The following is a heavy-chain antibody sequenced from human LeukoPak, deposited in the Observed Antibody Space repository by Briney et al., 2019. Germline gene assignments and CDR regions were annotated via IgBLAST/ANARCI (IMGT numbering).Heavy chain of an antibody. Sequence: ASVKVSCKASGYTFTGYYMHWVRQAPGQGLEWMGRINPNSGGTNYAQKFQGRVTMTRDTSISTAYMELSRLRSDDTAVYYCARGQYCSGGSCYSPRFDPWGQGTLVTVSS. CDR2: INPNSGGT. CDR1: GYTFTGYY. CDR3: ARGQYCSGGSCYSPRFDP. J-gene: IGHJ5*02. V-gene: IGHV1-2*06. D-gene: IGHD2-15*01.